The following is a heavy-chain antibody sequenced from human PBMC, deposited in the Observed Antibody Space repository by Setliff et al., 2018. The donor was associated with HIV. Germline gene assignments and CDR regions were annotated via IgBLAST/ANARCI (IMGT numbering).Heavy chain of an antibody. J-gene: IGHJ4*02. CDR3: ASGIDPYTSTWVDS. D-gene: IGHD1-20*01. Sequence: LSLSCAASGFMFSDYYMSWIRQTPEKTLEWISFISSTGSYITYADSVKGRFTVSRDNAENSLFLQMDGLRAEDTAIYYCASGIDPYTSTWVDSWGQGTLVTVSS. V-gene: IGHV3-11*03. CDR1: GFMFSDYY. CDR2: ISSTGSYI.